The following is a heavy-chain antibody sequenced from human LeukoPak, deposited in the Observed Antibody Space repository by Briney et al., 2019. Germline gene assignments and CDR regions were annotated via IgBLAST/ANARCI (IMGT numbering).Heavy chain of an antibody. CDR2: INPSNGGT. J-gene: IGHJ4*02. CDR1: GYSFIGYY. D-gene: IGHD1-7*01. Sequence: ASVKVSCKASGYSFIGYYVHWVRQAPGQGLEWMGWINPSNGGTNYAQKFQGRVTMTRDTSINIGYLELTRLRSDGTAVYYCVRDNGGVPGTFDLWGQGTLVTVSS. V-gene: IGHV1-2*02. CDR3: VRDNGGVPGTFDL.